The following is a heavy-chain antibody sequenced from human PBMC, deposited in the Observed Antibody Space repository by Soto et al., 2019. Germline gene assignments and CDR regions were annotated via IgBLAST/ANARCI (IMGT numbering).Heavy chain of an antibody. V-gene: IGHV4-39*01. CDR1: GGSGSGRDYY. D-gene: IGHD1-1*01. CDR2: VFHTGFT. J-gene: IGHJ4*02. CDR3: ATSQKGYHWNYFNH. Sequence: SETVSLTCVVSGGSGSGRDYYWAWLRQSPGKGPQWIGSVFHTGFTSYNPSLKSRVSVSVDTPKRQFSLKLSALPASDAAVYYCATSQKGYHWNYFNHCGQGALGTLAS.